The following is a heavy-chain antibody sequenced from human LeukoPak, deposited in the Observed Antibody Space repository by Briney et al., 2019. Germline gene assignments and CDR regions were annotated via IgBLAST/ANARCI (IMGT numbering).Heavy chain of an antibody. CDR1: GYTFTSYG. Sequence: ASVKVSCKPSGYTFTSYGINWVRQAPGQGLEWMGWISSYNGNTNYAQKLQGRVTMTTDTSTSTAYMELRSLRSDDTAVYYCARDYYEFWSGYDYWGQGTLVTVSS. J-gene: IGHJ4*02. V-gene: IGHV1-18*01. D-gene: IGHD3-3*01. CDR2: ISSYNGNT. CDR3: ARDYYEFWSGYDY.